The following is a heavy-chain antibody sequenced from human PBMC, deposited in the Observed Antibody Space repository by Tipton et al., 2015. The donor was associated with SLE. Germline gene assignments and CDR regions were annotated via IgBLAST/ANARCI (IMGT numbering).Heavy chain of an antibody. CDR2: IYYSGST. CDR3: ARANQLEHGFDY. CDR1: GGSISSNY. Sequence: TLSLTCTVSGGSISSNYWSWLRQPPGRGLGWIGYIYYSGSTNYNPSLKSRVTISVDTSKNQFSLKLRSVTAADTAVYYCARANQLEHGFDYWGQGTLVTVSS. D-gene: IGHD1-1*01. V-gene: IGHV4-59*01. J-gene: IGHJ4*02.